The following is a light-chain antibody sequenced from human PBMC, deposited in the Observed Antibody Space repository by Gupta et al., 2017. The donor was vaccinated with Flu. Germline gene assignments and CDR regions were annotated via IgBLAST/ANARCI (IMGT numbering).Light chain of an antibody. V-gene: IGLV3-10*01. CDR3: DSSENSRNHWV. Sequence: QTTTSTCSSDTLAKKYVYGYQQHTDPAPKLLIYEDSQRPSGVPERFSGSSSGTRATLTISGPRAEDEADYYCDSSENSRNHWVFGGGTKLTVL. CDR2: EDS. J-gene: IGLJ3*02. CDR1: TLAKKY.